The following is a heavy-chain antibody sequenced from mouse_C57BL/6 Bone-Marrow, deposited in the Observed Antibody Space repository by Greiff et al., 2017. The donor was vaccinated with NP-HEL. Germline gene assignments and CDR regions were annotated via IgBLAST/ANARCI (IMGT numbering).Heavy chain of an antibody. CDR2: ISSGGSYT. CDR1: GFTFSSYG. Sequence: EVQLVESGGDLVKPGGSLKLSCAASGFTFSSYGMSWVRQTPDKRLEWVATISSGGSYTYYPASVKGRFTISRDNAKNTLYLQMSSLKSEDTAMYYCARHGYPDYWGQGTTLTVSS. CDR3: ARHGYPDY. J-gene: IGHJ2*01. V-gene: IGHV5-6*01.